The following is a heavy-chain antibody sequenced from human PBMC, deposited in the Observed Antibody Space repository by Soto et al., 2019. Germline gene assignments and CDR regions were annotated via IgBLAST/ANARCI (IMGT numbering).Heavy chain of an antibody. D-gene: IGHD6-19*01. CDR3: GKETRGGGWFVCDS. J-gene: IGHJ4*02. CDR2: ISGSGNDA. CDR1: GFPFSHYA. Sequence: VQLLESGGGLVQPGGSLRLSCAASGFPFSHYAMRWVRQAPGKGLEWVSAISGSGNDASYADSVRGRYTISRDNSRDTLYLRVNSLRAGDTAVYYCGKETRGGGWFVCDSWGQGELVTVPS. V-gene: IGHV3-23*01.